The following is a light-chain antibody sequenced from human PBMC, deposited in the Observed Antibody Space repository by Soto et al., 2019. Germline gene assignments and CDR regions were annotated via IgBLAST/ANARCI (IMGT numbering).Light chain of an antibody. CDR2: EGS. Sequence: QSALTQPASVSGSPGQSITISCTGTSSDVGSYNLVSWYQQHPGKAPKLMIYEGSKRPSGVSNRFSGSKSGNTASLTISGLQAADEADYYCCSYADTSTFRVLFGGGTQLTVL. CDR1: SSDVGSYNL. CDR3: CSYADTSTFRVL. V-gene: IGLV2-23*01. J-gene: IGLJ2*01.